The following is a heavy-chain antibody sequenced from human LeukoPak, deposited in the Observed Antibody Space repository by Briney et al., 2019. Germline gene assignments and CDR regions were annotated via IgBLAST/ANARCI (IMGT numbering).Heavy chain of an antibody. CDR1: GDSVSSNSAA. V-gene: IGHV6-1*01. CDR3: ARGPGGDQVRKQLWLPIFDY. D-gene: IGHD5-18*01. J-gene: IGHJ4*02. Sequence: SQTLSLTCAISGDSVSSNSAAWHWIRQSPSRGLEWLGWTYYRYKWYNDYAVSVKSRITINPDTSKNQFSLQLNSVTPEDTAVYYCARGPGGDQVRKQLWLPIFDYWGQGTLVTVSS. CDR2: TYYRYKWYN.